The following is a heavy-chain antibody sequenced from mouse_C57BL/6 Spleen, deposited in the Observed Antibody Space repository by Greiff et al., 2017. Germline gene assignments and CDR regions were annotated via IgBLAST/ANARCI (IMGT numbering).Heavy chain of an antibody. V-gene: IGHV2-3*01. D-gene: IGHD3-3*01. CDR1: GFSLTSYG. Sequence: VKLMESGPGLVAPSQSLSLSCTVSGFSLTSYGVSWVRQPPGQGLEWLGVIWGDGSTNNHSAPISSLSISKDNSTSQAFLKLNSLETEDTATYYCAKWGTGAMDYWGQGTSVTVSS. CDR3: AKWGTGAMDY. CDR2: IWGDGST. J-gene: IGHJ4*01.